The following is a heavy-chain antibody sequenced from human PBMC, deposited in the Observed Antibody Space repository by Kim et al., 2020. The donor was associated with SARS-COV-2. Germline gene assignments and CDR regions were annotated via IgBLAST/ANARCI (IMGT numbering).Heavy chain of an antibody. CDR2: FIPIVDTP. CDR1: GGTFSNYA. J-gene: IGHJ4*02. D-gene: IGHD5-12*01. CDR3: VRAGVSGYNRPHAY. V-gene: IGHV1-69*13. Sequence: SVKVSCKASGGTFSNYAISWVRQAPGQGLEWMGGFIPIVDTPTYAQKFQGRVTITADESTSTAYMELSSLRSDDTAVYYCVRAGVSGYNRPHAYWGQGTLVPVSS.